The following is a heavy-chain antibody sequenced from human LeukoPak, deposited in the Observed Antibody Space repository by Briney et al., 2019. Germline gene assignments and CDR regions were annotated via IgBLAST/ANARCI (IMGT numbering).Heavy chain of an antibody. CDR2: IRSKAYGGTT. D-gene: IGHD1-14*01. J-gene: IGHJ4*02. CDR1: GFTFGDYA. Sequence: GGSLRLSCTASGFTFGDYAMSWVRQAPGKGLEWVGFIRSKAYGGTTEYAASVKGRFTISRDDSKSTLYLQMNSLKTEDTAVYYCTTDPRNSLYFDYWGQGTLVTVSS. CDR3: TTDPRNSLYFDY. V-gene: IGHV3-49*04.